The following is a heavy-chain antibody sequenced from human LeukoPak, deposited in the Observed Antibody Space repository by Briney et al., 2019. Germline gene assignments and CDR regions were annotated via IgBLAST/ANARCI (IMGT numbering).Heavy chain of an antibody. Sequence: PSETLSLTCTVSGGSISSGDYYWSWIRQPPGKGLEWIGYIYYSGSTYYNPSLKSRVTISVDTSKNQFSLKLGSVTAADTAVYYCARGPYDFWSGSPYGMDVWGQGTTVTVSS. V-gene: IGHV4-30-4*01. CDR2: IYYSGST. CDR1: GGSISSGDYY. CDR3: ARGPYDFWSGSPYGMDV. J-gene: IGHJ6*02. D-gene: IGHD3-3*01.